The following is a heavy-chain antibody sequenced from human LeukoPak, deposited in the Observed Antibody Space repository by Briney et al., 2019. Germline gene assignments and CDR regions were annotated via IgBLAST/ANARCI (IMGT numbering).Heavy chain of an antibody. CDR2: VKHDGSET. D-gene: IGHD3-22*01. J-gene: IGHJ4*02. CDR1: GFTFSSYW. V-gene: IGHV3-7*04. Sequence: GGSLRLSCAASGFTFSSYWMNWVRQAPGKGLEWLAIVKHDGSETHYVDSVRGRFTISKDSARPSVYQQMNSLRAEDTAVYYCAGGSGYLAPHWGQGTLVTVSS. CDR3: AGGSGYLAPH.